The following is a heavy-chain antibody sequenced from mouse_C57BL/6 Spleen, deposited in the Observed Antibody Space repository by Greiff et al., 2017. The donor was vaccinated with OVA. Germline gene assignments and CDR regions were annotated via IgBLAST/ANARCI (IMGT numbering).Heavy chain of an antibody. Sequence: QVHVKQSGAELARPGASVKLSCKASGYTFTSYGISWVKQRTGQGLEWIGEIYPRSGNTYYNEKFKGKATLTADKSSSTAYMELRSLTSEDSAVEFCARSGDYYGSSYAGYFDYGGQGTTLTVSS. D-gene: IGHD1-1*01. CDR3: ARSGDYYGSSYAGYFDY. CDR1: GYTFTSYG. CDR2: IYPRSGNT. V-gene: IGHV1-81*01. J-gene: IGHJ2*01.